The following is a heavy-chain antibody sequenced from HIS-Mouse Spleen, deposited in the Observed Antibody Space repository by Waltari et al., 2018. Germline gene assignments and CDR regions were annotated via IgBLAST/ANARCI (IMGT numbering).Heavy chain of an antibody. V-gene: IGHV1-8*01. CDR2: MNPNSGNT. D-gene: IGHD4-4*01. CDR3: ARGHDYSNYFDY. J-gene: IGHJ4*02. Sequence: QVQLVQSGAEVTKPGASVKVSCKASGYTFTSYAINWVRHANGQGLEWMGWMNPNSGNTGYAQKFQGRVTMTRNTSISTAYMELSSLRSEDTAVYYCARGHDYSNYFDYWGQGTLVTVSS. CDR1: GYTFTSYA.